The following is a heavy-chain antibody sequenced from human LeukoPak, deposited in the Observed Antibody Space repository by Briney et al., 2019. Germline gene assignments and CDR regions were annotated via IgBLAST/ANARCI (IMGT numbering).Heavy chain of an antibody. J-gene: IGHJ4*02. Sequence: GAALEISCKASGSFFASYWICWVRQLCGEGREMMPIIHPEDSSTIYRPSVQGPVTISADTSISAAYLQWSTLKASDTAIYYCARHNNWGFDYWDRGTLLTVSS. V-gene: IGHV5-51*01. D-gene: IGHD7-27*01. CDR2: IHPEDSST. CDR1: GSFFASYW. CDR3: ARHNNWGFDY.